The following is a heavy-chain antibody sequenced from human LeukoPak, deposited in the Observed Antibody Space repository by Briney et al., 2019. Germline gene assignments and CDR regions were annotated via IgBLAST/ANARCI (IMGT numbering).Heavy chain of an antibody. D-gene: IGHD3-10*01. CDR1: GFTFSSYA. CDR2: ISGSGDST. J-gene: IGHJ4*02. Sequence: GGSLRLSCAASGFTFSSYAMSWVRQAPGKGLEWVSAISGSGDSTYYGDSVKGRFTISRGNSKNTLYLQMNSLRAEDTAVYYCAKTPPPDSRHLVTGDQWGQGTLVP. CDR3: AKTPPPDSRHLVTGDQ. V-gene: IGHV3-23*01.